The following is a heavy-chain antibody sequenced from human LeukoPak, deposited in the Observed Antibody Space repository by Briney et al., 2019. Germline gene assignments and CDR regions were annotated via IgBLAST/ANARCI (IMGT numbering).Heavy chain of an antibody. Sequence: PGRSLRLSCAASGFTFSTYSMNWVRQAPGKGLEWVSYISTSGTTIYYADSVKGRCTISRDNAKKSVYLQMNSLRDEDTAVYYCAGETGYYYNGMDVWGQGTTVTVSS. CDR3: AGETGYYYNGMDV. J-gene: IGHJ6*02. CDR1: GFTFSTYS. V-gene: IGHV3-48*02. D-gene: IGHD3-9*01. CDR2: ISTSGTTI.